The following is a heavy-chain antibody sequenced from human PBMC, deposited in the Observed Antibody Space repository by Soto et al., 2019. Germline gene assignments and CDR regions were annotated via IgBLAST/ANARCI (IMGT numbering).Heavy chain of an antibody. J-gene: IGHJ6*01. CDR2: ISFDGSNK. D-gene: IGHD1-1*01. CDR3: GRLTGPLGSVLYLYPPDGRGATSDVEH. CDR1: GFTFSHYP. V-gene: IGHV3-30*04. Sequence: QMQLVQSGGGVVQPGRSLRLSCAASGFTFSHYPMHWVRQAPGKGLEWVAVISFDGSNKFYADSVKGRFTISKDNSPNHLFSQMDGLGHGDTGVFYRGRLTGPLGSVLYLYPPDGRGATSDVEHWGPGTTVTGSS.